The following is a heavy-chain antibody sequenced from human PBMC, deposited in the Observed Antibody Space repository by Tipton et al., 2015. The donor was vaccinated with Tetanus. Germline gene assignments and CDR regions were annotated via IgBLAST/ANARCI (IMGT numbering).Heavy chain of an antibody. V-gene: IGHV5-51*01. Sequence: QLVQSGAEVKKPGESLRISCKASGYEFISYWIAWVRQMPGKGLEWMGVIYPADSDIRNSPSFQGQVTMSVDKSTSTAYLQWRSLKASDSAMYYCARHSGGSEIGYYDDMDVWGLGTTVTVFS. D-gene: IGHD3-10*01. CDR3: ARHSGGSEIGYYDDMDV. CDR2: IYPADSDI. J-gene: IGHJ6*02. CDR1: GYEFISYW.